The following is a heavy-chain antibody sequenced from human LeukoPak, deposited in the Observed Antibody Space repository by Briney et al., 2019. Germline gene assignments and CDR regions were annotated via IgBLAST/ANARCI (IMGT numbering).Heavy chain of an antibody. J-gene: IGHJ5*01. V-gene: IGHV3-7*01. Sequence: GGSLRLSCIGSGFTFTNYWMSWVRQAPGKGLEWVAPIKEDGSDKYYVDSVKGRFTISRDNIRNSLYVQMSSLRAEDTAVYYCARLKDAVTIFDCWGQGILVTVSS. CDR2: IKEDGSDK. CDR3: ARLKDAVTIFDC. CDR1: GFTFTNYW. D-gene: IGHD4-17*01.